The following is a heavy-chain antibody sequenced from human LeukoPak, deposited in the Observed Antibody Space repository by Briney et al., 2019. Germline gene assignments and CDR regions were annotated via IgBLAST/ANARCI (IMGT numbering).Heavy chain of an antibody. V-gene: IGHV1-69*04. CDR1: GGTFSSYA. CDR3: ARFRSCSGGSCRGGEFFDP. CDR2: IVPILGIA. J-gene: IGHJ5*02. Sequence: GASVKVSCKASGGTFSSYAIGWVRQAPGQGLEWMGRIVPILGIANYAQKFQGRVTITADKSTSTAYMELSSLRSEDTAVYYCARFRSCSGGSCRGGEFFDPWGQGTLVTVSS. D-gene: IGHD2-15*01.